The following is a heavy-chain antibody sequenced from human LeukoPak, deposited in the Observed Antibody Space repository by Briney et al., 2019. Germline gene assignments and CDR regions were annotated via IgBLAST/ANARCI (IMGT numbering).Heavy chain of an antibody. Sequence: GGSLRLSCAASGFTFSSSIMTWARQAPGKGLEWVPSIRGSGDIAYYADSVKGRFTISRDNSKNTLYLQMSSLKAEDTAVYYCAKWDYWGQGTLVTVSS. J-gene: IGHJ4*02. CDR3: AKWDY. CDR2: IRGSGDIA. CDR1: GFTFSSSI. V-gene: IGHV3-23*01.